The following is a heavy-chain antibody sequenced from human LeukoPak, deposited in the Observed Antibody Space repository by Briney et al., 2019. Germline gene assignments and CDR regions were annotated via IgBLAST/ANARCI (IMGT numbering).Heavy chain of an antibody. D-gene: IGHD3-10*01. CDR3: ARGRYYYGSGSYYIGLS. V-gene: IGHV1-8*01. Sequence: ASVKVSCKASGYTFTSYDINWVRQATGQGLEWMGWMNPNSGNTGYAQKFQGRVTMTRNTSISTAYMELSSLRSEDTAMYYCARGRYYYGSGSYYIGLSWGQGTLVTVSS. CDR2: MNPNSGNT. J-gene: IGHJ4*02. CDR1: GYTFTSYD.